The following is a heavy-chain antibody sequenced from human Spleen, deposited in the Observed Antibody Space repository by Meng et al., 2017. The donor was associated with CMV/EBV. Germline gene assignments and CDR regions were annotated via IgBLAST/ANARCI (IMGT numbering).Heavy chain of an antibody. Sequence: GGSLRLSCAASGFTVSSNYMSWVRQAPGKGLEWVSVIYSGGSTYYADSVKGRFTISRDNSKNTLYLQMNSLRAEDTAVYYCASSLRFFEFPYGMDVRGQGTTVTVSS. CDR2: IYSGGST. CDR3: ASSLRFFEFPYGMDV. D-gene: IGHD3-3*01. J-gene: IGHJ6*02. CDR1: GFTVSSNY. V-gene: IGHV3-53*01.